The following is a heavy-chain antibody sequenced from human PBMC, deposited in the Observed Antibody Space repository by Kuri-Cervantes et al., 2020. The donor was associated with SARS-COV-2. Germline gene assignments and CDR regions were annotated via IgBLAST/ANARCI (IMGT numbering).Heavy chain of an antibody. Sequence: GGSLRPSCAASGFTVSTNYMSWVRQAPGKGLEWVSVIYSGGSTYYADSVKGRFTISRDNSKNTLYLQMSSLRAEDTAVYYCARDLGTIQGRDYWGQGTRVTVSS. CDR1: GFTVSTNY. J-gene: IGHJ4*02. CDR2: IYSGGST. CDR3: ARDLGTIQGRDY. V-gene: IGHV3-66*02. D-gene: IGHD1-1*01.